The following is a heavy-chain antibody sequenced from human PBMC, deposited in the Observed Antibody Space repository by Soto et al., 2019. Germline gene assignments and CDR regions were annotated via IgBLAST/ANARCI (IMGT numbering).Heavy chain of an antibody. V-gene: IGHV1-69*06. J-gene: IGHJ3*02. CDR1: GGTFSSYA. D-gene: IGHD3-3*01. CDR3: ARDQRFLEWSLDAFDI. CDR2: IIPIFGTA. Sequence: SVKVSCKASGGTFSSYAISWVRQAPGQGLEWMGGIIPIFGTANYARKFQGRVTITADKSTSTAYMELSSLRSEDTAVYYCARDQRFLEWSLDAFDIWGQGTMVTV.